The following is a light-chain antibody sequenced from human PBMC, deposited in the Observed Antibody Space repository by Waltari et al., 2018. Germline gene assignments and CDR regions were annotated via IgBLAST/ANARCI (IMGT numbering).Light chain of an antibody. V-gene: IGLV1-44*01. CDR1: NYNIGSGP. CDR3: ATWDGRVNGVL. J-gene: IGLJ2*01. Sequence: QSVLTQAPSVSGTPGQRVTISCSGTNYNIGSGPVNWYQQVPGMSPKLLIYSNDKRPSGVPDRFSGAKSGTSASLAISRLQSEDEADSYCATWDGRVNGVLFGGGTKVTVL. CDR2: SND.